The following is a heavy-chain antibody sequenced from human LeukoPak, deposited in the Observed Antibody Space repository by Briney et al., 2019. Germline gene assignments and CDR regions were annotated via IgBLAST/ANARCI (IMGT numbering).Heavy chain of an antibody. CDR3: AKDQTYYYDSSGQWDPYYFDY. V-gene: IGHV3-30*18. Sequence: PGRSLRLSCAASGFTFSSYGMHWVRQAPGKGLEWVAVISYDGSNKYYADSVKGRFTISRDNSKSTLYLQMNSLRAEDTAVYYCAKDQTYYYDSSGQWDPYYFDYWGQGTLVTVSS. CDR2: ISYDGSNK. CDR1: GFTFSSYG. D-gene: IGHD3-22*01. J-gene: IGHJ4*02.